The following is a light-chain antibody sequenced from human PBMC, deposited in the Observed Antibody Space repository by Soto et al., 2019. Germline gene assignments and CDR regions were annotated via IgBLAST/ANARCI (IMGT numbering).Light chain of an antibody. CDR1: QSVSSSY. CDR3: QQYGSLPFT. Sequence: ETVLTQSPGTLSLSPGERATLSCRASQSVSSSYLAWHQQKPDQAPRLLIYGASSRATGIPDRYSGSGSGTDFTVTISSLEPEECAVYYCQQYGSLPFTFGPGTKVDI. J-gene: IGKJ3*01. V-gene: IGKV3-20*01. CDR2: GAS.